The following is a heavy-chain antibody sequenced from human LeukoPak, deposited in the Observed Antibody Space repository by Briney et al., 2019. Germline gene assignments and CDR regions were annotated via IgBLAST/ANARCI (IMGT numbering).Heavy chain of an antibody. V-gene: IGHV4-59*01. CDR2: VYYSGST. Sequence: SETLSLTCTVSGDSISSYFWSWLRQPPGKGLEWIGYVYYSGSTNYNSSLKSRVTISVDTSKNQFSLNLRSVTAADTAVYYCARGPFRDSSSWYYFDYWGQGTLVTVSS. CDR1: GDSISSYF. D-gene: IGHD6-13*01. CDR3: ARGPFRDSSSWYYFDY. J-gene: IGHJ4*02.